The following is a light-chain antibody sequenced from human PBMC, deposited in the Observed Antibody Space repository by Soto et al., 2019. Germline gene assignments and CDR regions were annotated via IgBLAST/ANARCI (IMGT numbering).Light chain of an antibody. Sequence: PRTQSPATLSASVGARVTITCRARQTSSHFVAWYQQKPGTAPKVLIYDASXLXXGVPSRFSGRRSGTDFTPDISSLQTSDFATYYCQQYNTYLLTFGGVTKVDIK. V-gene: IGKV1-5*01. CDR1: QTSSHF. J-gene: IGKJ4*02. CDR2: DAS. CDR3: QQYNTYLLT.